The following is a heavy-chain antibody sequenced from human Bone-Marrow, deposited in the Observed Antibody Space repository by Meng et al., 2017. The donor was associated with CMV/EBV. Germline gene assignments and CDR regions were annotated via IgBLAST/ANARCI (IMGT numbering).Heavy chain of an antibody. CDR2: IFYSGGA. J-gene: IGHJ4*02. CDR1: GASIRGYY. CDR3: ARGEGYNLW. Sequence: GSLRLSCTVSGASIRGYYWSWFRQSPAKGLEWIGYIFYSGGATYNPSLQSRVTISIDTPKNQFFLQLNSVTAEDTAIYYCARGEGYNLWWVQGTLVTVSS. D-gene: IGHD5-24*01. V-gene: IGHV4-59*01.